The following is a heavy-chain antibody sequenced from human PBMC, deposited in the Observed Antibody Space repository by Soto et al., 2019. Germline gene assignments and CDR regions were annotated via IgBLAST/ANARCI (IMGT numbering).Heavy chain of an antibody. D-gene: IGHD2-8*01. CDR3: ARVQKLYGNSVYYYGMDV. J-gene: IGHJ6*02. Sequence: EVQLVESGGGLVRPGGSLRLSCEASGFIFGNYSMNWVRQAPGKGLEWVSSISSRSNFIYYADSPKGRVTISRDNTQNSLHLQMNSLRVEDTAIYYCARVQKLYGNSVYYYGMDVWGQGTTVTVSS. CDR2: ISSRSNFI. V-gene: IGHV3-21*01. CDR1: GFIFGNYS.